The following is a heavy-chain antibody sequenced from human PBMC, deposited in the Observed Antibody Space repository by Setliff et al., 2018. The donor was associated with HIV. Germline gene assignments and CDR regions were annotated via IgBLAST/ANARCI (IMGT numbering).Heavy chain of an antibody. CDR1: GYTFTRYG. V-gene: IGHV1-18*01. J-gene: IGHJ4*02. CDR3: ARDYDYNNYPKYYFDY. Sequence: ASVKVSCKASGYTFTRYGISWVRQAPGQGLEWMGWISAYNGNTNYAKKLQGRVTMTTDTSTSTAYMELRSLRSEDTAVFYCARDYDYNNYPKYYFDYWGQGTLVTVSS. CDR2: ISAYNGNT. D-gene: IGHD4-4*01.